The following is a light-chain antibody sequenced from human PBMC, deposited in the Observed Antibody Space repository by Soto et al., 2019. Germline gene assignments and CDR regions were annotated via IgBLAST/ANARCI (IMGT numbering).Light chain of an antibody. CDR3: QQYYSTPPYT. J-gene: IGKJ2*01. V-gene: IGKV4-1*01. CDR1: QSVLYNSNNKNY. Sequence: DIVMTQSPDSLAVSLGERATIHCKSSQSVLYNSNNKNYLAWYRQKPGQPPNLIIYWASVRESGVPDRISGSGSGTDFTLTISSLQAEDVAVYYCQQYYSTPPYTFGQGTKLEIK. CDR2: WAS.